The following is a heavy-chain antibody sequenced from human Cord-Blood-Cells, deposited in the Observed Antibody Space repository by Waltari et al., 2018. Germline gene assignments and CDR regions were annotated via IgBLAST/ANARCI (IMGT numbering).Heavy chain of an antibody. V-gene: IGHV3-53*01. Sequence: EVQLVESGGGLIQPGGSLRLSCAASVFTVSSNNMTWVRQAPGKGLEWVSVIYSGGSTYYADSVKGRFTISRDNSKNTLYLQMNSLRAEDTAVYYCARASLPIDAFDIWGQGTMVTVSS. D-gene: IGHD2-15*01. CDR2: IYSGGST. CDR1: VFTVSSNN. J-gene: IGHJ3*02. CDR3: ARASLPIDAFDI.